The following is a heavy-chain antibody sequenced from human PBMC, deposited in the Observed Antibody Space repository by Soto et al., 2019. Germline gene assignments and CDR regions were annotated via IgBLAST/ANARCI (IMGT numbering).Heavy chain of an antibody. Sequence: GGSLRLSCATSGLTFSSYWMSWVRQAPGKGLEWVANIKQDGSQKYYVDSVKGRFTISRDNAKSSLYLQMNSLRAEDTAVYYCARASRDYRGQGALVTASS. J-gene: IGHJ4*02. V-gene: IGHV3-7*04. CDR1: GLTFSSYW. CDR3: ARASRDY. CDR2: IKQDGSQK.